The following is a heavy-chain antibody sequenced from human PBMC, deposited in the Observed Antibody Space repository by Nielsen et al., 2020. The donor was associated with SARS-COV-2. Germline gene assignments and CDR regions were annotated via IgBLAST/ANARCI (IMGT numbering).Heavy chain of an antibody. D-gene: IGHD2-2*01. CDR1: GVTFSSYY. Sequence: SETLSLTCAVYGVTFSSYYWSWVRQPPGKGLEWIGEINHSGSTNYNPSLKSRVTISVDTSKNQFSLKLSPVTAADTAVYYCARGEEIVVVPAAGGWFDPWGQGTLVTVSS. J-gene: IGHJ5*02. CDR2: INHSGST. V-gene: IGHV4-34*01. CDR3: ARGEEIVVVPAAGGWFDP.